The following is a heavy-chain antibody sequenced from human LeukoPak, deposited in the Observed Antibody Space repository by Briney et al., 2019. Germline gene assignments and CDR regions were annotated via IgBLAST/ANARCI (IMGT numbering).Heavy chain of an antibody. J-gene: IGHJ6*03. Sequence: ASVKVSCKASGYTFTSYYMHLVRQAPGQGLEWMGIINPSGGSTSYAQKFQGRVTMTRDTSTSTVYMELSSLRSEDTAVYYCATPGDIYSSSGEPPFGYYYYYMDVWGKGTTVTVSS. CDR3: ATPGDIYSSSGEPPFGYYYYYMDV. V-gene: IGHV1-46*01. CDR2: INPSGGST. CDR1: GYTFTSYY. D-gene: IGHD6-6*01.